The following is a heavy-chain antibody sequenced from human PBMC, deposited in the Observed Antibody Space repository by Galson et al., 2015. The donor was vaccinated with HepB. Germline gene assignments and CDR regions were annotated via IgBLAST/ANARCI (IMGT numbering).Heavy chain of an antibody. Sequence: SLRLSCAASGFTFAGFAMSWVRQAPGKGLEWVSTISATGDNTYYADSVKGRFTISRDNSKNTLYLQMNSLRAEDTAVYYCARVAASDYGDHAHFDYWGQGTLVTVSS. CDR1: GFTFAGFA. CDR3: ARVAASDYGDHAHFDY. V-gene: IGHV3-23*01. D-gene: IGHD4-17*01. CDR2: ISATGDNT. J-gene: IGHJ4*02.